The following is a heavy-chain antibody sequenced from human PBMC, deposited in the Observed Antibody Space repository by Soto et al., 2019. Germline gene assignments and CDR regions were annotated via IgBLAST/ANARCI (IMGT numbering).Heavy chain of an antibody. Sequence: QVQLVQSGAEVKKPGSSVKVSCKASGDTFSFYTINWVRQAPGLGLEWMGRVNPIVSMSNYAQKFQGRVTXTXDXXTNTASMQLSSLRSEDTAIYYCAASYGSGYRAFDYWGQGALVTVSS. V-gene: IGHV1-69*02. CDR2: VNPIVSMS. CDR3: AASYGSGYRAFDY. D-gene: IGHD3-10*01. J-gene: IGHJ4*02. CDR1: GDTFSFYT.